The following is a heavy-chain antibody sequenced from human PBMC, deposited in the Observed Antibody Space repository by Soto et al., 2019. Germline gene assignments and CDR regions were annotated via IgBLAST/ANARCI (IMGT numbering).Heavy chain of an antibody. Sequence: QVQLQESGPGLVKPSQTLSLTCTVSGGSISSGDYYWSWIRQPPGKGLEWIGYIYYSGSTYYNPSLKRRVTISVDTSKNQFSLKLSSVTAADTAVYYCARVADYDYVWGSYRPYYYYYGMDVWGQGTTVTVSS. J-gene: IGHJ6*02. CDR3: ARVADYDYVWGSYRPYYYYYGMDV. CDR1: GGSISSGDYY. CDR2: IYYSGST. V-gene: IGHV4-30-4*01. D-gene: IGHD3-16*02.